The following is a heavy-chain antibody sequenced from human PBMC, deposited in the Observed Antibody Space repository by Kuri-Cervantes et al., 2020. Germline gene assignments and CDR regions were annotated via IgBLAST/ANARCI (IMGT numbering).Heavy chain of an antibody. CDR2: IYHSGST. D-gene: IGHD4-17*01. Sequence: SETLSLTCAVSGGSISSGGYSWSWIRQPPGKGLEWIGYIYHSGSTYYNPSLKSRVTISVDTSKNQFSLKLSSVTAADTAVYYCARGGGASFDYWGQGTLVTVSS. CDR1: GGSISSGGYS. J-gene: IGHJ4*02. V-gene: IGHV4-30-2*01. CDR3: ARGGGASFDY.